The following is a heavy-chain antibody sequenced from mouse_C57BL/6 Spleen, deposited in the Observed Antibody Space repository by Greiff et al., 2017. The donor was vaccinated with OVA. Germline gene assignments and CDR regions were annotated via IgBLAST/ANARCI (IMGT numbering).Heavy chain of an antibody. CDR3: ARGSYGKRYFDV. V-gene: IGHV5-17*01. D-gene: IGHD2-1*01. J-gene: IGHJ1*03. CDR1: GFTFSDYG. Sequence: DVKLVESGGGLVKPGGSLKLSCAASGFTFSDYGMHWVRQAPEKGLEWVAYISSGSSTIYYADTVKGRFTISRDNAKNTLFLQMTSLRSEDTAMDYCARGSYGKRYFDVWGTGTTVTVSS. CDR2: ISSGSSTI.